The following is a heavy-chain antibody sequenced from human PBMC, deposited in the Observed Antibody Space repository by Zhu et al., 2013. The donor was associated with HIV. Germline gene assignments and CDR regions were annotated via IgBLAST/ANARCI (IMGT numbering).Heavy chain of an antibody. J-gene: IGHJ6*02. CDR3: ARDRPENQLLADFWYFGLDV. Sequence: QVQLVQSGAEMKKPGASVTVSCKASGYTFSDYFLHWVRQAPGQGLEWMGWVNTDSGGTNYAQKFQGRVTMTRDTSISTAYMELSRLRSDDTAVYYCARDRPENQLLADFWYFGLDVWGQGTTVIVSS. D-gene: IGHD3-3*01. CDR1: GYTFSDYF. CDR2: VNTDSGGT. V-gene: IGHV1-2*02.